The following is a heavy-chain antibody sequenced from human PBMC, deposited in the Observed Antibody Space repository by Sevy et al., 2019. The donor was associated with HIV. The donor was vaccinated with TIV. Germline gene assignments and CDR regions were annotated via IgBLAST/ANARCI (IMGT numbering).Heavy chain of an antibody. Sequence: GGSLRLSCEVSGYTFTNAWMSWVRQAPGKGLEWVGRIKGKVHGGTTDYGAPVRGRFTISRDDAKNTLSLQMNSLKTEDTAVYYCATSYCSGDCISWVHSMDVWGQGTTVTVSS. V-gene: IGHV3-15*05. J-gene: IGHJ6*02. CDR2: IKGKVHGGTT. D-gene: IGHD2-21*02. CDR1: GYTFTNAW. CDR3: ATSYCSGDCISWVHSMDV.